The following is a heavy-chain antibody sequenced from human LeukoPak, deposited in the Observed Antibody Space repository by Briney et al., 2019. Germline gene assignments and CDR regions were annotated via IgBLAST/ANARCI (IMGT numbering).Heavy chain of an antibody. J-gene: IGHJ6*03. CDR3: ARAGQLRYMDV. V-gene: IGHV3-48*04. Sequence: GGSLRLSCAASGFTFSSYGMHWVRQAPGKGLEWISNIKTTGLTTYYADSVKGRFTISRDNAKNSLLLQMNSLRADDTAIYYCARAGQLRYMDVWGKGTAVTVSS. CDR1: GFTFSSYG. CDR2: IKTTGLTT.